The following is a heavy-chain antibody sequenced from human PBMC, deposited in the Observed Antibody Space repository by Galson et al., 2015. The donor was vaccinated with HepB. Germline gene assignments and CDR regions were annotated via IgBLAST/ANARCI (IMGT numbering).Heavy chain of an antibody. Sequence: SVKVSCKASGGTFSSYTISWVRQAPGQGLEWMGRIIPILGIANYAQKFQGRVTITADKSTSTAYMELSSLRSEDTAVYYCATTCGGDCPPEVTGAFDIWGQGTMVTVSS. J-gene: IGHJ3*02. D-gene: IGHD2-21*02. CDR2: IIPILGIA. CDR1: GGTFSSYT. V-gene: IGHV1-69*02. CDR3: ATTCGGDCPPEVTGAFDI.